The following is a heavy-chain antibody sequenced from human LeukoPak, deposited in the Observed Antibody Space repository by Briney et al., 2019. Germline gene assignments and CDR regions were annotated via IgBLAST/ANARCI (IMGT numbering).Heavy chain of an antibody. V-gene: IGHV1-46*01. D-gene: IGHD3-3*01. CDR1: GYTFTSYY. CDR3: ARKRGVGVDTNAFDM. J-gene: IGHJ3*02. CDR2: INPSGGST. Sequence: ASVKVSCKASGYTFTSYYMHWVRQAPGQGLEWMGIINPSGGSTSYAQKFQGRVTMTRDMSTSTVYMELSSLRSEDTAVYYCARKRGVGVDTNAFDMWGQGTMVTVSS.